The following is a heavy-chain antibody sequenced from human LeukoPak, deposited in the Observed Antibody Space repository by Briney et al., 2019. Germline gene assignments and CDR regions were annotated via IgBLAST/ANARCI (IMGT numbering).Heavy chain of an antibody. Sequence: PSETLSLTCAVSGYSISSGYYWGWIRQPPGKGLEWIGSIYHSGSTYYNPSLKSRVTISVDTSKNQFSLKLSSVTAADTAVYYCARFSWSYPFDYWGQETLVTVSS. CDR3: ARFSWSYPFDY. CDR2: IYHSGST. D-gene: IGHD1-26*01. V-gene: IGHV4-38-2*01. CDR1: GYSISSGYY. J-gene: IGHJ4*02.